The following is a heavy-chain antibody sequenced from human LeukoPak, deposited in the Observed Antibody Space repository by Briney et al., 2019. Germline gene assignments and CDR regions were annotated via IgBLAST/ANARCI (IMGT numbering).Heavy chain of an antibody. CDR3: ARRYCSGGSCRLSFDY. Sequence: ASVKVSCKASGYTFTGYYMHWVRQAPGQGLEWMGWINPNSGGTNYEQKFQGRVTMSRDTAISTAYMELSRLRSDDTAVYYCARRYCSGGSCRLSFDYWGQGTLVTVSS. CDR1: GYTFTGYY. J-gene: IGHJ4*02. V-gene: IGHV1-2*02. D-gene: IGHD2-15*01. CDR2: INPNSGGT.